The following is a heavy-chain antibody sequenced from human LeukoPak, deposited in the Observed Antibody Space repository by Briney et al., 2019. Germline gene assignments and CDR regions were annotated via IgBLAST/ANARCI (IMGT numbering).Heavy chain of an antibody. J-gene: IGHJ4*02. CDR3: ARELDTAMVTYYFDY. D-gene: IGHD5-18*01. Sequence: PSRTLSLTCTVSGGSISSGSYYWSWIRQPAGKGLEWIGRIYTSGSTNYNPSLKSRVTISVDTSKNQFSLKLSSVTAADTAVYYCARELDTAMVTYYFDYWGQGTLVTVSS. CDR2: IYTSGST. V-gene: IGHV4-61*02. CDR1: GGSISSGSYY.